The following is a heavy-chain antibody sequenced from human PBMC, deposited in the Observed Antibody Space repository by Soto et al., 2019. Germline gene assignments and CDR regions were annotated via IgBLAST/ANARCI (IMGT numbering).Heavy chain of an antibody. V-gene: IGHV4-59*01. J-gene: IGHJ6*03. CDR2: IYYSGST. CDR3: ARSILRRAGHYYYYYMDV. D-gene: IGHD2-15*01. Sequence: SETLSLTCTVSGGSISSYYWSWIRQPPGKGLEWTGYIYYSGSTNYNPSLKSRVTISVDTSKNQFSLKLSSVTAADTAVYYCARSILRRAGHYYYYYMDVWGKGTTVTV. CDR1: GGSISSYY.